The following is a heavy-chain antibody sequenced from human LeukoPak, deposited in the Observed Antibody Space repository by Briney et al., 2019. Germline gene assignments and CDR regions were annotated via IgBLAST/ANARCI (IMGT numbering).Heavy chain of an antibody. D-gene: IGHD1-26*01. V-gene: IGHV4-59*01. J-gene: IGHJ4*02. CDR3: ARSSGSYYAPPGFDY. CDR2: IYYSGST. Sequence: SETLSLTCTVSGGSISSYYWSWIRQPPGKGLEWIGYIYYSGSTNYNPSLKSRVTISVDTSKNQFSLKLSSVTAADTAVYYCARSSGSYYAPPGFDYWGQGTLVTVSS. CDR1: GGSISSYY.